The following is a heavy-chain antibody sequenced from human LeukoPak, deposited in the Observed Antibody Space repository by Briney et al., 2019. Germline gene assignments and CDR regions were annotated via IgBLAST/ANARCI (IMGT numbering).Heavy chain of an antibody. CDR1: GFTFSSNY. V-gene: IGHV3-53*01. D-gene: IGHD7-27*01. Sequence: GGSLRLSCVASGFTFSSNYMNWVRQAPGKGLEWVSVIYSDGTSYYADSVKARFSISRDNSKNTLYLQMNSLRVEDTALYYCTKTGGPWDWGQGTLVTVSS. CDR3: TKTGGPWD. CDR2: IYSDGTS. J-gene: IGHJ4*02.